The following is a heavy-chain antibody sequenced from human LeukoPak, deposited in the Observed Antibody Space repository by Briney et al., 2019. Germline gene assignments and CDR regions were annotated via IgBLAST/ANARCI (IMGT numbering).Heavy chain of an antibody. CDR3: ARDPGDYVWGSYRHDDAFDI. CDR1: GFTFSSYW. CDR2: IKQDGSEK. V-gene: IGHV3-7*01. J-gene: IGHJ3*02. D-gene: IGHD3-16*02. Sequence: GGSLGLSCAASGFTFSSYWMSWVRQAPGKGLEWVANIKQDGSEKYYVDSVKGRFTISRDNAKNSLYLQMNSLRAEDTAVYYCARDPGDYVWGSYRHDDAFDIWGQGTMVTVSS.